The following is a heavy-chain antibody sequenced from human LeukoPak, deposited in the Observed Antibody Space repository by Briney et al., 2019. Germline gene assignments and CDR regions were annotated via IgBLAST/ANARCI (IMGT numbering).Heavy chain of an antibody. CDR1: GFTFSSYA. CDR2: IWYDGGNK. D-gene: IGHD3-22*01. CDR3: ARAAYDSSGYLTL. J-gene: IGHJ4*02. V-gene: IGHV3-33*08. Sequence: GALRLSCAASGFTFSSYAMSWVRQAPGKGLEWVAIIWYDGGNKYYTDSVKGRFTISRDNSKNTLYLQMNSLRAEDTAVYYCARAAYDSSGYLTLWGQGTLVTVSS.